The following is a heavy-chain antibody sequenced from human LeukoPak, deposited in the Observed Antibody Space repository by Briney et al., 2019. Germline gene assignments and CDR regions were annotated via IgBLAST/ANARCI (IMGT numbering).Heavy chain of an antibody. J-gene: IGHJ3*02. CDR1: GFTFSSYG. V-gene: IGHV3-33*01. D-gene: IGHD2-15*01. CDR2: IWYDGTNT. CDR3: ARDFCSGGSCYPDAFDI. Sequence: GGSLRLSCAASGFTFSSYGMHWVRQAPGKGLEWVAVIWYDGTNTYYADSVKGRFTISRDNSKNTLYPQMNSLRAEDTAVYYCARDFCSGGSCYPDAFDIWGQGTMVTVSS.